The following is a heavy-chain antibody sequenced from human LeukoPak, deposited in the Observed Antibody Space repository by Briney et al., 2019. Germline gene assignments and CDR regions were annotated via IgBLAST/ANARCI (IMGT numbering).Heavy chain of an antibody. CDR3: ARVRSRVVIIINDAFDI. J-gene: IGHJ3*02. CDR1: GYSFTSYW. V-gene: IGHV5-51*01. CDR2: IYPGDSDT. D-gene: IGHD3-3*01. Sequence: GESLKISCKGSGYSFTSYWIGWVRQMPGKGLEWMGIIYPGDSDTRYSPSFQGQVTISADKSISTAYLQWSSLKASDTAMYYCARVRSRVVIIINDAFDIWGQGTMVTVSS.